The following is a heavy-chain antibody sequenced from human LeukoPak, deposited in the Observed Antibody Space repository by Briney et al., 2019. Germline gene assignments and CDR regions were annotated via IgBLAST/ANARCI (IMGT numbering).Heavy chain of an antibody. CDR1: GYTFTSYG. CDR3: ARGRYCSRTSCYMEGDS. D-gene: IGHD2-2*02. V-gene: IGHV1-8*02. Sequence: GASVKVSCKASGYTFTSYGISWVRQATGQGLEWMGWMDPNSGNTGYAQKFQGRVTMTRNTSISAAYMELSSLRSEDTAVYYCARGRYCSRTSCYMEGDSWGQGTLVTVSS. CDR2: MDPNSGNT. J-gene: IGHJ4*02.